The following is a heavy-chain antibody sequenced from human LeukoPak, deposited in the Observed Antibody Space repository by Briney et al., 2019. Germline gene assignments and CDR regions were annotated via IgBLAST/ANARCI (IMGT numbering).Heavy chain of an antibody. J-gene: IGHJ4*02. V-gene: IGHV3-48*04. D-gene: IGHD2-15*01. CDR1: GFTFISYS. CDR2: ISSSSSTI. CDR3: ARDYTYCSGSRCYDRFDY. Sequence: GGSLRLSCVASGFTFISYSMNWVRQAPGKGLEWLSYISSSSSTIYYGDSVKGRFTISRDNAKNSLYLQMNSLTAEDTAVYYCARDYTYCSGSRCYDRFDYWGQGIRVTVSS.